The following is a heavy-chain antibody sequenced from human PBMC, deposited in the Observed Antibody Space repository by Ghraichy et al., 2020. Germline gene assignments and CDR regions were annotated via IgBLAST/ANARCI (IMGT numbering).Heavy chain of an antibody. V-gene: IGHV4-59*01. D-gene: IGHD6-6*01. CDR1: GGSISNYY. Sequence: SGTLSLTCTVSGGSISNYYWSWIRQPPGKGLEWIGYIYYNGSTNYNPSLKSRVTISLDTSKKQFSLKLSSVTAADTAVYYCARQSSSPRFDYWGQGTLVTVSS. CDR3: ARQSSSPRFDY. J-gene: IGHJ4*02. CDR2: IYYNGST.